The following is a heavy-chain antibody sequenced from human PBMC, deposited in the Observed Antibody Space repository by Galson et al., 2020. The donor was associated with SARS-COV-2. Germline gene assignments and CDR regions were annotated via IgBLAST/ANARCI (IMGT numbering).Heavy chain of an antibody. D-gene: IGHD3-9*01. CDR3: ATLRYFDWYLDY. J-gene: IGHJ4*02. V-gene: IGHV3-7*01. Sequence: GESLKISCAASGFTFSSYWMSWVRQAPGKGLEWVANIKQDGSEKYYVDSVKGRFTISRDNAKNSLYLQMNSLRAEDTAVYYCATLRYFDWYLDYWGQGTLVTVSS. CDR1: GFTFSSYW. CDR2: IKQDGSEK.